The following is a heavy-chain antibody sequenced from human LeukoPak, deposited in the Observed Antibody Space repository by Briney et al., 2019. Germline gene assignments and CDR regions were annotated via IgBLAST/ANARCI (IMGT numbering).Heavy chain of an antibody. Sequence: PSQTLSLTCTVSGGSISSGGYYCSWVRQHPGKGLEWIGYIYYSGTTYYNPSLKIRVTISLDTSKNQFSLKLSSVTAADTAVYYCARDSETGQHGYYFDYWGQGTLVTVSS. D-gene: IGHD3-3*01. CDR3: ARDSETGQHGYYFDY. CDR2: IYYSGTT. CDR1: GGSISSGGYY. J-gene: IGHJ4*02. V-gene: IGHV4-31*03.